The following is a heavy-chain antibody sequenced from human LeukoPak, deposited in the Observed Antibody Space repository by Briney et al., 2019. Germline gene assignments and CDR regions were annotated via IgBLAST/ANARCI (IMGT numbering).Heavy chain of an antibody. CDR3: AKGWVDTAMVTPLDY. Sequence: PGGSLRLSCAASGFTFSSYAMSWVRQAPGKGLEWVSVISGSGGSTYYADSVKGRFTISRDNSKNTLYLQMNSLRAEDTAVYYCAKGWVDTAMVTPLDYWGQGTLVTVSS. V-gene: IGHV3-23*01. CDR2: ISGSGGST. CDR1: GFTFSSYA. D-gene: IGHD5-18*01. J-gene: IGHJ4*02.